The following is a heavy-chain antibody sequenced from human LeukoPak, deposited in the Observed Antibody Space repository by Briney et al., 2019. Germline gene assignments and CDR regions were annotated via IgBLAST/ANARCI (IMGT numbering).Heavy chain of an antibody. D-gene: IGHD6-25*01. CDR1: SGSINSRIW. CDR2: IFHSGST. V-gene: IGHV4-4*02. J-gene: IGHJ4*02. Sequence: SETLSLTCAVSSGSINSRIWWSWVRQPPGKGLEWIGEIFHSGSTNYKPSLKSRVTISVDTSKNQFSLNLSLVTAADTAVYYCASRSTEYGYDYWGQGILVTVSS. CDR3: ASRSTEYGYDY.